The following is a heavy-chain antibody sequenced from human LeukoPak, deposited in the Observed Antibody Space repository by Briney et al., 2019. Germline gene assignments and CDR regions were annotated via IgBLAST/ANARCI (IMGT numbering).Heavy chain of an antibody. D-gene: IGHD1-26*01. Sequence: GGSLRLSCAASGFTFSDYYMSWIRQAPGKGLEWVSYISSSGSTIYYADSVKGRFTISRDNAKNSLYLQMNSLRAEDTAVYYCARAPKFRLVGVPKGPFDPWGQGSLVTVSS. CDR3: ARAPKFRLVGVPKGPFDP. CDR2: ISSSGSTI. CDR1: GFTFSDYY. J-gene: IGHJ5*02. V-gene: IGHV3-11*01.